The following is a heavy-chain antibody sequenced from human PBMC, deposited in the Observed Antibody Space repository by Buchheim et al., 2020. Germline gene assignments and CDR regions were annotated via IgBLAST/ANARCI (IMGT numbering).Heavy chain of an antibody. CDR3: AKDSASGSYPPDF. D-gene: IGHD3-10*01. V-gene: IGHV1-18*01. CDR2: ISPYNGHT. CDR1: GYTFSSFG. J-gene: IGHJ4*02. Sequence: QVQLVQSGAEVKKPGASVKVSCKASGYTFSSFGIIWVRQAPEQGLYWMGWISPYNGHTNYAQKFQGRVTMTTDTATRTAYMDLRNLRSDDTAVYYCAKDSASGSYPPDFWGRGT.